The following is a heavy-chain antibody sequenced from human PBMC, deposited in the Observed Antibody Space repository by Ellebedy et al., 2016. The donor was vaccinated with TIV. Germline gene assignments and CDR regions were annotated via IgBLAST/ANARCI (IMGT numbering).Heavy chain of an antibody. V-gene: IGHV5-10-1*01. CDR2: INPSDSDT. CDR1: GYNFASYW. J-gene: IGHJ5*02. D-gene: IGHD5-24*01. CDR3: ATQLERRGGASS. Sequence: KVSCKGSGYNFASYWISWVRQMPGKGLEWMGKINPSDSDTNYSPSFQGHVSFSADTSISTAYLQWSGLKALDTAMYYCATQLERRGGASSWGQGTLVTVSS.